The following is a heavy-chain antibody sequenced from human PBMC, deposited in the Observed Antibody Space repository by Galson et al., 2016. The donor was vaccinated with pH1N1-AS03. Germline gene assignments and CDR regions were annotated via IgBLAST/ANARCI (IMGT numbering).Heavy chain of an antibody. CDR2: IYHNGNS. CDR1: GDSIRSNHW. V-gene: IGHV4-4*02. D-gene: IGHD6-25*01. Sequence: ETLSLTCAVSGDSIRSNHWWTWVRQPPGKGLEWIAEIYHNGNSNYNPTLKSRVSISVDKSKNQFSLNLSSVTAADTAVYYCARAGQRHRVGDYWGHGTLVTVSS. J-gene: IGHJ4*01. CDR3: ARAGQRHRVGDY.